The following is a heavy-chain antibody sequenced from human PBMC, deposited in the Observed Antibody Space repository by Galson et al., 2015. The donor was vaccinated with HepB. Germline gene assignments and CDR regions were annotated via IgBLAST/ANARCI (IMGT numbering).Heavy chain of an antibody. V-gene: IGHV4-39*01. J-gene: IGHJ4*02. D-gene: IGHD3-10*01. CDR1: WGSLSRRCYF. CDR2: FYYWGGA. CDR3: ASPDYYRSGSYVFDY. Sequence: TLSPPLTVSWGSLSRRCYFLGWVRPPPGEGVGWSGGFYYWGGAHYKPSPGSRDTLYVYTHKNQVSPRLSSVTAADTAMYYCASPDYYRSGSYVFDYWGQGTLVTVSS.